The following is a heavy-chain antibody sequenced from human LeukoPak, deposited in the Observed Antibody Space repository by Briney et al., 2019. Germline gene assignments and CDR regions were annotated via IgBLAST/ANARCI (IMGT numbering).Heavy chain of an antibody. CDR1: GFTFSSYS. D-gene: IGHD1-26*01. V-gene: IGHV3-21*01. CDR2: ISSRSSYI. J-gene: IGHJ6*03. CDR3: ARDDSGSYFSYYYYYMDV. Sequence: PGGSLRLSCAASGFTFSSYSMNWVRQAPGKGLEWVSSISSRSSYIYYADSVKGRFTISRDNAKNPLYLQMNSLRAEDTAVYYCARDDSGSYFSYYYYYMDVWGKGTTVTVSS.